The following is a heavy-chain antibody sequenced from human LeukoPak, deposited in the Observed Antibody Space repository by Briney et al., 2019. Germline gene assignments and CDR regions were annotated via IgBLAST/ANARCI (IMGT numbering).Heavy chain of an antibody. CDR2: ISSSGSTI. V-gene: IGHV3-48*03. CDR1: GFTFSSYE. Sequence: SGGSLRLSCAASGFTFSSYEMNWVRQAPGKGLEWVPYISSSGSTIYYADSVKGRFTISRDNAKNSLYLQMNSLRAEDAAVYYCARDGPIVVVPAAIGWFDPWGQGTLVTVSS. J-gene: IGHJ5*02. D-gene: IGHD2-2*01. CDR3: ARDGPIVVVPAAIGWFDP.